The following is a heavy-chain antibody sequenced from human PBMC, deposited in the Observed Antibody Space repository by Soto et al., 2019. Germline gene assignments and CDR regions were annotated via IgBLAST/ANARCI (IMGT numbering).Heavy chain of an antibody. J-gene: IGHJ4*02. CDR3: AREGNYDSSGYYYDYFVY. Sequence: SETLSLTCTVSGGSISSYYWSWIRQPAGKGLEWIGRIYTSGSTNYNPSLKSRVTMSVDTSKNQFSLKLSSVTAADTAVYYCAREGNYDSSGYYYDYFVYRGQGTLVTVSS. CDR1: GGSISSYY. D-gene: IGHD3-22*01. V-gene: IGHV4-4*07. CDR2: IYTSGST.